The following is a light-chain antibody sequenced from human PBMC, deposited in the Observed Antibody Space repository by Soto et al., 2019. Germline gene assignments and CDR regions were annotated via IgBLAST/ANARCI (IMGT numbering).Light chain of an antibody. CDR3: QQYGSSSWT. V-gene: IGKV3-20*01. J-gene: IGKJ1*01. Sequence: DIVLTQSPGTLSLSPGKRATLSCRASQSISSSYLAWYQQRPGQAPRLLIYGASSRATGIPDRFSGSGSGTEFTLTISRLEPEDFAVYYCQQYGSSSWTFGQGTKVDNK. CDR1: QSISSSY. CDR2: GAS.